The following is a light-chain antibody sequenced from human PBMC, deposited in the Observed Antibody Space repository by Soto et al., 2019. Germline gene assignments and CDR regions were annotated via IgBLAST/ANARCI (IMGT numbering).Light chain of an antibody. Sequence: DFVMTQSPYSLAVSLGERATINCKSSQRFLSSSNNKSYLAWFQQKPGQPPKLLISWASTRESGVPDRFSGSGSGTDFTLTISSLEPEDFAVYYCQQHTNRPLTFGGGTKVDI. CDR2: WAS. CDR1: QRFLSSSNNKSY. CDR3: QQHTNRPLT. V-gene: IGKV4-1*01. J-gene: IGKJ4*01.